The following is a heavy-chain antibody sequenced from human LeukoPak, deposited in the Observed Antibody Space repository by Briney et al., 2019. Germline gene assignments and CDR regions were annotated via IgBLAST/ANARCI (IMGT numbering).Heavy chain of an antibody. CDR1: GGSFSGYY. V-gene: IGHV4-34*01. J-gene: IGHJ6*02. CDR3: ARAPHGMDV. Sequence: SETPSLTCAVYGGSFSGYYWSWIRQPPGKGLEWIGEINHSGSTNYNPSLKSRVTISVDTSKNQFSLKLSSVTAADTAVYYCARAPHGMDVWGQGTTVTVSS. CDR2: INHSGST.